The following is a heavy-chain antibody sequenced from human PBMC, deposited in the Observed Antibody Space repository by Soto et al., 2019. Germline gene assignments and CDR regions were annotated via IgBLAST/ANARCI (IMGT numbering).Heavy chain of an antibody. CDR3: AGDRTSYAMDV. CDR1: GFTFSSYG. J-gene: IGHJ6*02. Sequence: QVQLVESGGGVVQPGRSLRLSCAASGFTFSSYGMHWVRQAPGKGLEWVAVIWYDGSNKNYGDSVKGRFTISRDNSKNTLYLQMNSLRAEDTGVYYSAGDRTSYAMDVWGQGTTVTVSS. V-gene: IGHV3-33*08. CDR2: IWYDGSNK.